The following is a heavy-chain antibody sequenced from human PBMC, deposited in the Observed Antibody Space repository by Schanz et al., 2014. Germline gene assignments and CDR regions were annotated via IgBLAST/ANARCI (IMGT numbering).Heavy chain of an antibody. CDR1: GFPFSDYF. Sequence: VQLVDSGGGLVKPGGSLRLSCTASGFPFSDYFMAWIRQPPGRGLEWVSYIGNGGVTIYYADSVKGRFTISRDNSKNTLYLQMNSLRPEDTAVYYCAKGRFGELSAFDIWGQGTMVTVSS. V-gene: IGHV3-11*01. CDR2: IGNGGVTI. CDR3: AKGRFGELSAFDI. J-gene: IGHJ3*02. D-gene: IGHD3-10*01.